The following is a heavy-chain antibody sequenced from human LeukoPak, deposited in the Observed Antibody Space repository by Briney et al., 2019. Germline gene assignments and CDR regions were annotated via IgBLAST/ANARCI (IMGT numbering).Heavy chain of an antibody. J-gene: IGHJ5*02. CDR2: INHSGST. Sequence: SETLSLTCAVYGGSFSGYYWSWIRQPPGKGLEWIGEINHSGSTNYNPSLKSRVTISVDTSKNQLSLKLSSVTAADTAVYYCARSPLIVLMVYAVRRWFDPWGQGTLVTVSS. CDR1: GGSFSGYY. V-gene: IGHV4-34*01. CDR3: ARSPLIVLMVYAVRRWFDP. D-gene: IGHD2-8*01.